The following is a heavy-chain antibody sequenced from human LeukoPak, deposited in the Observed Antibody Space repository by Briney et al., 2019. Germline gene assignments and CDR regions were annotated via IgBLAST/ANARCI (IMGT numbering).Heavy chain of an antibody. CDR3: ARDHDILTGLFPSFDY. CDR2: ISAYNGNT. CDR1: GYTFTSYG. Sequence: ASVKVSCKASGYTFTSYGISWVRQAPRQGLEWMGWISAYNGNTNYAQKLQGRVTMTTDTSTSTAYMELSRLRSDDTAVYYCARDHDILTGLFPSFDYWGQGTLVTVSS. J-gene: IGHJ4*02. D-gene: IGHD3-9*01. V-gene: IGHV1-18*01.